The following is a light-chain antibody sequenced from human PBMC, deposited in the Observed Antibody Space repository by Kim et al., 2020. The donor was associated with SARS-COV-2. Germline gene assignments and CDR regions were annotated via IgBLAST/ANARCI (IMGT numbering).Light chain of an antibody. CDR1: SSNVGNNY. CDR3: ASWDGSLYAVV. V-gene: IGLV1-51*01. CDR2: DNN. J-gene: IGLJ2*01. Sequence: QSVLTQPPSVSATPGQKVTISCSGSSSNVGNNYVSWYQHLPGTAPKLLTYDNNKRPSGIPDRFSGSKSGTSATLDIIGLQTGDEADYYCASWDGSLYAVVFGGGTQLTVL.